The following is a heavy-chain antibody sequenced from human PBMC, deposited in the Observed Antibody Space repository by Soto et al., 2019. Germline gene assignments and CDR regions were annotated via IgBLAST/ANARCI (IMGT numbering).Heavy chain of an antibody. CDR1: GGSINNYY. V-gene: IGHV4-59*04. CDR3: ARDYYKYYDSSGYYRSPAY. J-gene: IGHJ4*02. Sequence: SETLSLTCTVSGGSINNYYWSWIRQPPGKGLEWIGYIYYSGTTYYNPSLKSRVTMSVDTSKNQFSLKLTSVTAVDTAVYYCARDYYKYYDSSGYYRSPAYWGQGTLVTVSS. D-gene: IGHD3-22*01. CDR2: IYYSGTT.